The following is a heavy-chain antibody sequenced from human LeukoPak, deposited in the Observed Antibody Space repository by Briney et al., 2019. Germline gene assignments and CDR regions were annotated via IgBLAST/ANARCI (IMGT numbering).Heavy chain of an antibody. J-gene: IGHJ4*02. V-gene: IGHV3-66*01. CDR3: ARSITGRASFDY. Sequence: PGGSLRLSCAASGFTVSSNYMSWVRQAPGKGLEWVSVIYRGGATYYADSVKGRFTISRDNSKTTLYLQMNSLRAEDTAVYYCARSITGRASFDYWGQGTLVTVSS. D-gene: IGHD1-14*01. CDR1: GFTVSSNY. CDR2: IYRGGAT.